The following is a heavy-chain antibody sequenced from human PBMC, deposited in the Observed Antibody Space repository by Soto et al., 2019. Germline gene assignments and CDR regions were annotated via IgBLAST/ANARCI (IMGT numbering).Heavy chain of an antibody. CDR3: ARDRRPSSGYYPYWFDP. CDR2: TIPIFGTA. V-gene: IGHV1-69*12. Sequence: QVQLVQSGAEVKKPGSSVKVSCKASGGTFSSYAISWVRQAPGQGLEWMGETIPIFGTANYAQKFQGRVTITAXXSXSXXYMELSSLRSEDTAVYYCARDRRPSSGYYPYWFDPWGQGTLVTVSS. CDR1: GGTFSSYA. D-gene: IGHD3-22*01. J-gene: IGHJ5*02.